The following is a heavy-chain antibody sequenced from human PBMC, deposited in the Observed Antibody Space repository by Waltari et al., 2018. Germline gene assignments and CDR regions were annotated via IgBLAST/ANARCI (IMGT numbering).Heavy chain of an antibody. D-gene: IGHD6-13*01. CDR3: PRFGIAAAGNHYYYYGMDV. CDR2: ISGSGGST. Sequence: SCAASGFTFSSYAMSWVRQAPGKGLEWVSAISGSGGSTYYADSVKGRFTISRDNSKNTLYLQMNSLRAEDTAVYYCPRFGIAAAGNHYYYYGMDVWGQGTTVTVSS. V-gene: IGHV3-23*01. J-gene: IGHJ6*02. CDR1: GFTFSSYA.